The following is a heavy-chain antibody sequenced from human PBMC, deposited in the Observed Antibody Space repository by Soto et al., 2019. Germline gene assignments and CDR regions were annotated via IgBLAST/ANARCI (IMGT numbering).Heavy chain of an antibody. CDR1: GYTFTGYY. V-gene: IGHV1-2*04. J-gene: IGHJ4*02. CDR2: INPNSGGT. D-gene: IGHD1-1*01. Sequence: GASVKVSCKASGYTFTGYYMHWVRQAPGQGLEWMGWINPNSGGTNYAQKFQGWVTMTRDTSISTAYMELSRLRSDDTAVYYCARVLYNWNDSFGYWGQGTLVTVSS. CDR3: ARVLYNWNDSFGY.